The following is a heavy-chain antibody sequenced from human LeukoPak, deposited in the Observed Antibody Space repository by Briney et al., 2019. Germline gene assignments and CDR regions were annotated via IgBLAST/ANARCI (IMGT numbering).Heavy chain of an antibody. CDR1: GGSFSGYY. V-gene: IGHV4-34*01. Sequence: PSETLSLTCAVDGGSFSGYYWSWSRQPPGKGLEWIGEINHSGSTNYNPSLKSRVTISVDTSKNQFSLKLSSVTAADTAVYYCARGGSDVLMVYAIRGANWFDPWGQGTLVTVSS. D-gene: IGHD2-8*01. CDR3: ARGGSDVLMVYAIRGANWFDP. CDR2: INHSGST. J-gene: IGHJ5*02.